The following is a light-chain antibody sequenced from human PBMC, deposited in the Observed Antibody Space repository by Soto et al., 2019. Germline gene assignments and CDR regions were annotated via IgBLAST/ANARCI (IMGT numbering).Light chain of an antibody. V-gene: IGKV1-39*01. J-gene: IGKJ1*01. CDR2: AAS. Sequence: DIQLTQSPSSLSASVGDRVTITCRSSQNINAYLNWYQQKAGKAPELLIYAASNLQSGVPPRFSGSGSGTEFALIISSLQPEDSATYFCQQSYIIHRTFGQGTKVDIK. CDR3: QQSYIIHRT. CDR1: QNINAY.